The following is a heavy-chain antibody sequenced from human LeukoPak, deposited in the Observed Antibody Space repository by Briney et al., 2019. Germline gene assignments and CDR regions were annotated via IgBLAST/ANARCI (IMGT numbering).Heavy chain of an antibody. Sequence: SETLSLTCTVSGGSISSYYWSWIRQPPGKGLEWIGYIYYSGSTNYNPSLKSRVTISVDTSKNQFSLKLSSVTAADTAVYYCARHRSGTVVYGMDVWGQGTTVTVSS. CDR2: IYYSGST. D-gene: IGHD3-10*01. CDR1: GGSISSYY. V-gene: IGHV4-59*08. CDR3: ARHRSGTVVYGMDV. J-gene: IGHJ6*02.